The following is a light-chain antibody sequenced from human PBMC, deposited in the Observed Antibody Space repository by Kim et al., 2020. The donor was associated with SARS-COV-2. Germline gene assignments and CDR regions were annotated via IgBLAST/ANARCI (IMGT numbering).Light chain of an antibody. Sequence: ASVKLTCTLSSGHSSYAIAWHQQQPEKGPRYLMKLNSDGSHNKGDGIPDRFSGSSSGAERYLTISSLQSEDEADYYCQTWGTGIRVFGGGTQLTVL. V-gene: IGLV4-69*01. J-gene: IGLJ3*02. CDR2: LNSDGSH. CDR3: QTWGTGIRV. CDR1: SGHSSYA.